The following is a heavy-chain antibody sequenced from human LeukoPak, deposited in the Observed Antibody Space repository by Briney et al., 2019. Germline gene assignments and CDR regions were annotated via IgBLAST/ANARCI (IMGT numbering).Heavy chain of an antibody. V-gene: IGHV5-51*01. CDR2: IYPGDSDT. CDR1: GYSFTSYW. CDR3: ARGQWLVSKGLGAFDI. Sequence: GEPLKISCQGSGYSFTSYWIEWVRQTPGKGLEWMGVIYPGDSDTRYSPSFQGQVTISVDKSISTAYLQWSSLKASDTAIYYCARGQWLVSKGLGAFDIWGQGTMVIVSS. D-gene: IGHD6-19*01. J-gene: IGHJ3*02.